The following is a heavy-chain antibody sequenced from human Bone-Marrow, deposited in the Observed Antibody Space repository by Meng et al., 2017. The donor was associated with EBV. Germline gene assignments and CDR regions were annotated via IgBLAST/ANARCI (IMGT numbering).Heavy chain of an antibody. CDR2: VIPSAGGP. V-gene: IGHV1-69*01. Sequence: GVAGRKAGAPVSVSVETFGGTLRAESIQWVEQAPGTGVGWLGGVIPSAGGPYDPQNFQGKVKITPDESTSTHYMGLSNPRSEDTAMYYCASESGRGFTPDYWGQGTLVTVSS. CDR1: GGTLRAES. CDR3: ASESGRGFTPDY. J-gene: IGHJ4*02. D-gene: IGHD3-10*01.